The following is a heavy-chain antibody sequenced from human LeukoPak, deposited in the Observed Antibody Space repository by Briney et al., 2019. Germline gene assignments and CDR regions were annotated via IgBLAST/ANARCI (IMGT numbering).Heavy chain of an antibody. V-gene: IGHV1-18*01. CDR3: ARSAAGDYYYYMDV. CDR1: GYTFTSYG. D-gene: IGHD6-13*01. J-gene: IGHJ6*03. CDR2: ISAYNGNT. Sequence: ASVKVSCKASGYTFTSYGISWVRQAPGQGLEWMGWISAYNGNTNYAQKLQGRVTMTTDTSTSTAYMELRSLRSDDTAVYYCARSAAGDYYYYMDVWGKGTTVTISS.